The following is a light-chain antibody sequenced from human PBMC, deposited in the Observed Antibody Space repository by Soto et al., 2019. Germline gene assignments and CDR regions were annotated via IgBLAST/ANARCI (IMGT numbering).Light chain of an antibody. Sequence: QSVLTQPPSVSGAPGQRVTISCTGSSSNIGADYDEHWYQQLPGTAPKLLIYGNTNRPSGVPDRFSGSKSGTSASLAVTGLQAEDEADYYCQSYDSSLISSVFGGGTKVTVL. CDR1: SSNIGADYD. J-gene: IGLJ2*01. V-gene: IGLV1-40*01. CDR3: QSYDSSLISSV. CDR2: GNT.